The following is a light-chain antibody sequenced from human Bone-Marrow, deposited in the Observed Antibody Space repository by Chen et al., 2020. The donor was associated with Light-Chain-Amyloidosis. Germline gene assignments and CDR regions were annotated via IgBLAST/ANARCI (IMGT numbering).Light chain of an antibody. J-gene: IGLJ3*02. V-gene: IGLV3-21*02. CDR1: NIGSTN. CDR2: DDS. Sequence: SYLLTQPSSVSVAPGQTATFACGGNNIGSTNLHWYQQTPGQAPLLVVYDDSDRPSGIPERLSGSNSGNTATLTISRVEAGDEADYYCQVWDRSSDRPVFGGGTKLTVL. CDR3: QVWDRSSDRPV.